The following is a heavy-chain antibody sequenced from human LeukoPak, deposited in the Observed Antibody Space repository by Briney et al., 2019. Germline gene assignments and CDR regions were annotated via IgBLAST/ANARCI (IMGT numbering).Heavy chain of an antibody. D-gene: IGHD3-22*01. J-gene: IGHJ3*02. CDR1: GFTFSSYA. Sequence: GGSLRLSCAASGFTFSSYAMSWVRQAPGKGLEWVSAISGSGGSTYYADSVKGRFTISRDNSKNTLYLQINSLRAEDTAVYYCANHPMIVVVGDAFDIWGQGTMVTVSS. CDR2: ISGSGGST. CDR3: ANHPMIVVVGDAFDI. V-gene: IGHV3-23*01.